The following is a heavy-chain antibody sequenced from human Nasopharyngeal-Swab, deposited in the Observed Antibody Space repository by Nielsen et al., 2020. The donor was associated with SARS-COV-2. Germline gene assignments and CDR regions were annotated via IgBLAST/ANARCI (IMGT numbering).Heavy chain of an antibody. V-gene: IGHV4-30-4*01. Sequence: LRLSCTVSGGSISSGDYYWIWIRQPPGKGLEWIGYIYYSGSTYYNPSLKSRVTISVDTSKNQFSLKLSSVTAADTAVYYCARGSTYYYDSTLSEIDYWGQGTLVTVSS. J-gene: IGHJ4*02. CDR2: IYYSGST. D-gene: IGHD3-22*01. CDR3: ARGSTYYYDSTLSEIDY. CDR1: GGSISSGDYY.